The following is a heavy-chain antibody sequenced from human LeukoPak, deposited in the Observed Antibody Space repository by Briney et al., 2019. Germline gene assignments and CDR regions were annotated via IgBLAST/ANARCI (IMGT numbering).Heavy chain of an antibody. CDR3: AKSPISYVVEYFDY. J-gene: IGHJ4*02. Sequence: ASVKVSCKASGYTFSRYGISWVRQAPGQGLEWMGWISGYSGNTDYAQKIQGRVTMTTDTSTTTAYMELRDLKFDDTAVYYCAKSPISYVVEYFDYWGQGTLVTVSS. D-gene: IGHD2-15*01. CDR2: ISGYSGNT. CDR1: GYTFSRYG. V-gene: IGHV1-18*01.